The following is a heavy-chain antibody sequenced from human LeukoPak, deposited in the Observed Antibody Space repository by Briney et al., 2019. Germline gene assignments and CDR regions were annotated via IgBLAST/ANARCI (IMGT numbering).Heavy chain of an antibody. Sequence: SQTLSLTCAVSGGSISSGGYSWSWIRQPPGKGLEWIGYIYHSGSTYYNPSLKSRVTISVDRSKNQFSLKLSSVTAADTAVYYCARALSDSSGYYKEPVTTWGQGTLVTVSS. J-gene: IGHJ5*02. CDR3: ARALSDSSGYYKEPVTT. CDR1: GGSISSGGYS. D-gene: IGHD3-22*01. V-gene: IGHV4-30-2*01. CDR2: IYHSGST.